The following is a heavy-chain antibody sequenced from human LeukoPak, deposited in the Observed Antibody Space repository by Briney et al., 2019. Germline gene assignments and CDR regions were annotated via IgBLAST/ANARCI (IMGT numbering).Heavy chain of an antibody. D-gene: IGHD3-10*01. Sequence: ASVKVSCKASGYTFTGYYMHWVRQAPGQGLEWMGWINPNSGGTNYAQKFQGRVTMTRDTSISTAYMELSRLRSDDTAVYYCARGADYGSGGNWFDPWGQGTLVTVSS. V-gene: IGHV1-2*02. CDR3: ARGADYGSGGNWFDP. CDR2: INPNSGGT. J-gene: IGHJ5*02. CDR1: GYTFTGYY.